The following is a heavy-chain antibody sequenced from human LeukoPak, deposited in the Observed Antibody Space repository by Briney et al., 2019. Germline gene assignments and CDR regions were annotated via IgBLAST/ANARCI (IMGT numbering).Heavy chain of an antibody. D-gene: IGHD2-2*02. J-gene: IGHJ4*02. CDR1: GFTFSNAR. CDR2: IKSKADGGTT. Sequence: GGSLRLSCAASGFTFSNARMSWVRQAPGKGLEWVGRIKSKADGGTTDYAAPVKGRFTISRDDSKTTLYLQMNSLKTEDTAVYYCTTDDIPRSDYWGQGTLVTVSS. V-gene: IGHV3-15*01. CDR3: TTDDIPRSDY.